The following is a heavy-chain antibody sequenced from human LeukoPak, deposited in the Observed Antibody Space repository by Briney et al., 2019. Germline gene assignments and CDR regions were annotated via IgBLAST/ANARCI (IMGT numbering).Heavy chain of an antibody. V-gene: IGHV4-34*01. CDR3: ARGDSYYDFWSGYYLRAFDI. CDR2: INHSGST. CDR1: GGSFSGYY. Sequence: SETLSLTCAVYGGSFSGYYWSWIRQPPGKGLEWIGEINHSGSTNYNPSLKSRVTISVDTSKNQFSLKLSSVTAADTAVYYCARGDSYYDFWSGYYLRAFDIWGQGTMVTVSS. J-gene: IGHJ3*02. D-gene: IGHD3-3*01.